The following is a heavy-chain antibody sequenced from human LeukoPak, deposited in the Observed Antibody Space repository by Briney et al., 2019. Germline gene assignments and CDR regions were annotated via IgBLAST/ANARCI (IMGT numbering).Heavy chain of an antibody. J-gene: IGHJ5*02. V-gene: IGHV4-39*07. D-gene: IGHD5-12*01. CDR1: GGSIPTSTYH. Sequence: NPSETLSLTCTVSGGSIPTSTYHWGWIRQSPGKGLEWIGSVHHSGSTNYNPSLKSRVTISVDKSKNQFSLKLSSVTAADTAVYYCARRVGYSGYVKGFSRGLVGWFDPWGQGTLVTVSS. CDR3: ARRVGYSGYVKGFSRGLVGWFDP. CDR2: VHHSGST.